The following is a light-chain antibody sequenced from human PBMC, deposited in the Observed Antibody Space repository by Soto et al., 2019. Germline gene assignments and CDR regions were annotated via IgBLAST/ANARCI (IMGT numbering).Light chain of an antibody. CDR3: QHRT. CDR2: GAS. CDR1: QSVSSSY. Sequence: EIVLTQSPGTLSLSPGERATLSCRASQSVSSSYLAWYQQKPGQAPRLLIYGASSRATGIPVRFSGSGSGTDFTLTISRLEPEDFAVYYCQHRTFGQGTKVEIK. V-gene: IGKV3-20*01. J-gene: IGKJ1*01.